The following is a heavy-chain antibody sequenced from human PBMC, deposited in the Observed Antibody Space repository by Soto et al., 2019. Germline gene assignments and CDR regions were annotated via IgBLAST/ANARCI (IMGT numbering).Heavy chain of an antibody. CDR2: IYSGGST. CDR1: GVTVSSNY. CDR3: ARHGNNYGGGYFDY. V-gene: IGHV3-66*04. J-gene: IGHJ4*02. Sequence: EVQLVESGGGLVQPGGSLRLSCAASGVTVSSNYMSWVRQAPGTGLEWVSVIYSGGSTYYADSVKGRFTISRDHSKNTLYLQMHSLRAEDTAVYYCARHGNNYGGGYFDYWGQGTLVTVSA. D-gene: IGHD5-18*01.